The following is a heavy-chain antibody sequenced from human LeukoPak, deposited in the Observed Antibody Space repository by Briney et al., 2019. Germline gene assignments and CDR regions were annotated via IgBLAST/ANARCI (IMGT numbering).Heavy chain of an antibody. CDR1: GGFISSSSYY. J-gene: IGHJ2*01. CDR2: IYYSGST. D-gene: IGHD6-19*01. CDR3: ARDSSGWSSWYFDL. Sequence: KPSETLSLTCTVSGGFISSSSYYWGWFRQPPGQGLEWIGSIYYSGSTYYNPSLKSRVTISVDTSKNQFSLNLSSVTAADTAVYYCARDSSGWSSWYFDLWGRGSLVTVSS. V-gene: IGHV4-39*07.